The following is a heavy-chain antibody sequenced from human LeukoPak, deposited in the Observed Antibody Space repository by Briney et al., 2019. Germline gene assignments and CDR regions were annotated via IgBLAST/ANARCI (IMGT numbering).Heavy chain of an antibody. CDR1: GFTFSSYG. CDR2: ITSSGGST. V-gene: IGHV3-23*01. Sequence: GGSLRLSCAASGFTFSSYGMSWVRQAPGKGLEWVSAITSSGGSTYYGDSVKGRFTISRDNSRNTLYLQMNSLRVDDTAVYYCARDLCWGCFDDWGQGNLVTVSS. J-gene: IGHJ4*02. CDR3: ARDLCWGCFDD. D-gene: IGHD3-10*02.